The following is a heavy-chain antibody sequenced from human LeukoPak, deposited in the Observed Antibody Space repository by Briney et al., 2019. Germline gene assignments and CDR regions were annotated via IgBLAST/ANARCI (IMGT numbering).Heavy chain of an antibody. CDR1: GFTFSSYS. Sequence: PGGSLRLSCAASGFTFSSYSMNWVRQAPGKGLEWVSSISSSSSYIYYADSVKGRFTISRDNAKNSLYLQMNSLRAEDTAVYYCAKEAHLLDSSGYYVGAFDIWGQGTMVTVSS. D-gene: IGHD3-22*01. J-gene: IGHJ3*02. CDR3: AKEAHLLDSSGYYVGAFDI. CDR2: ISSSSSYI. V-gene: IGHV3-21*04.